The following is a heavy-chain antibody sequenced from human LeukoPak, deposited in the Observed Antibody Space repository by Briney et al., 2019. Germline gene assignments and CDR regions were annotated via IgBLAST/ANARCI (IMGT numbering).Heavy chain of an antibody. CDR1: GFTFDDYA. Sequence: GGSLRLSCAASGFTFDDYAMHWVRQAPGKGLEWVSGNSWNSGSIGYADSVKGRFTISRDNAKSSLYLQMNSLRAEDTALYYCAKGYSSAPHDAFDIWGQGTMVTVSS. D-gene: IGHD6-25*01. CDR3: AKGYSSAPHDAFDI. J-gene: IGHJ3*02. CDR2: NSWNSGSI. V-gene: IGHV3-9*01.